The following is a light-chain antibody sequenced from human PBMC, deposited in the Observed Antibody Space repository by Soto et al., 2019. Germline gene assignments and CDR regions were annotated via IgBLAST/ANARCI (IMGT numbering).Light chain of an antibody. Sequence: EIVLTQFPGTLSLSPGERATLSCRASQSVSSSYLAWYQQKPGQPPRLLIYGASSRATGIPDRFSGSGSGTDFTLTISRLEPEDIAVYYCQQYGTSPLTFGPGTKVDIK. CDR3: QQYGTSPLT. CDR1: QSVSSSY. V-gene: IGKV3-20*01. J-gene: IGKJ3*01. CDR2: GAS.